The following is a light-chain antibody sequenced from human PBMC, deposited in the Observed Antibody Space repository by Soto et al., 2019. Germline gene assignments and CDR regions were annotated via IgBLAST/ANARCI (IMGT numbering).Light chain of an antibody. J-gene: IGLJ2*01. CDR1: SSNIGAGFD. CDR3: QSYDSSLNGYVV. Sequence: QAVVTQSPSVSGAPGQRVTLSCTGSSSNIGAGFDVHWYQQLPGTAPKLLIFGNSNRPSGVPDRFSGSKSGTSASLAITGLQAEDEADYYCQSYDSSLNGYVVFGGGTKVTVL. V-gene: IGLV1-40*01. CDR2: GNS.